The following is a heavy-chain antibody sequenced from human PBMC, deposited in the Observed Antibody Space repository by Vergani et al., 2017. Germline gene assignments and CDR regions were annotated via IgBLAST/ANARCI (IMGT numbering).Heavy chain of an antibody. CDR1: GFNFTNAW. J-gene: IGHJ4*02. Sequence: EVQLVESGGGLVKPGGSLRLSCAASGFNFTNAWMSWVRQAPGKGLEWVGRIESKAEGGTTDYATPVKGRLTISRDDTKDTLFLQMNSLKTEDTAIYYCATGWSDVPDYWGQGTLVTVSS. CDR2: IESKAEGGTT. D-gene: IGHD3-3*01. CDR3: ATGWSDVPDY. V-gene: IGHV3-15*04.